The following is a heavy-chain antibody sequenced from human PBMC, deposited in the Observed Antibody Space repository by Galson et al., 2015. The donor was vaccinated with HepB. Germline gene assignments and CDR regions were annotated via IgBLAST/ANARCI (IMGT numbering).Heavy chain of an antibody. CDR2: VSYDGTNK. V-gene: IGHV3-30-3*01. Sequence: SLRLSCAASGFTFRGYAMHWVRQAPGKGLEWVAVVSYDGTNKYYADSVKGRLTISRDSSQNTLYLKMNSLRAEDTAVYYCARDRGAALDYVDYWGQGTLVTVSS. CDR1: GFTFRGYA. J-gene: IGHJ4*02. D-gene: IGHD3-10*01. CDR3: ARDRGAALDYVDY.